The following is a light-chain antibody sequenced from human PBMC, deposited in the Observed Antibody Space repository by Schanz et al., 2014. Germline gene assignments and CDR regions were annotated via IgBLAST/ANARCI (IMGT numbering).Light chain of an antibody. J-gene: IGLJ3*02. CDR2: DNN. CDR1: TSNIGNNY. CDR3: GTWDNSLSGNWV. V-gene: IGLV1-51*01. Sequence: QSVLTQPPSVSAAPGQEVTISCSGSTSNIGNNYVSWYQQLPGTAPKLLIYDNNKRPSEIPDRFSGSKSGTSATLGITGLQTGDEADYYCGTWDNSLSGNWVFGGGTKLTVL.